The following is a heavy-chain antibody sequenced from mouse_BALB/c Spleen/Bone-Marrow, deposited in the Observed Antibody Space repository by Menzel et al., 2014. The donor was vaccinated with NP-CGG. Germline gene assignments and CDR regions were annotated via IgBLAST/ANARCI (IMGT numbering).Heavy chain of an antibody. Sequence: EVKLVESGGGLVQPGGSLRLSCATSGFTFTDNYMTWVRQPPGKALEWLGFIRNKANGYTTEYSASVKGRFTISRDNSLSILYHQMNTLRAEDSAAYYCARDSDWFAYWRQETLVTVSA. CDR1: GFTFTDNY. V-gene: IGHV7-3*02. CDR2: IRNKANGYTT. J-gene: IGHJ3*01. CDR3: ARDSDWFAY.